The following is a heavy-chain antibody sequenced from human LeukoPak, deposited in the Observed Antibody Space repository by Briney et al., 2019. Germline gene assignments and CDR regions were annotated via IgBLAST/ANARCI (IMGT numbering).Heavy chain of an antibody. Sequence: GGSLRLSCAASGFTFSSYWMHWVRQAPGKGLMWVSRINSDGSTTNYADSVKGRFTISRDNTKNSLYLQMNSLRAEDTAVYYCARGTYYYDSSPIYYFDYWGQGTLVTVSS. D-gene: IGHD3-22*01. CDR1: GFTFSSYW. CDR2: INSDGSTT. V-gene: IGHV3-74*01. J-gene: IGHJ4*02. CDR3: ARGTYYYDSSPIYYFDY.